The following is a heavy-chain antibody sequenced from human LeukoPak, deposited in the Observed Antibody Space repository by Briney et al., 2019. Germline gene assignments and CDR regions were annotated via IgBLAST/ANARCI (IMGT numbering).Heavy chain of an antibody. CDR3: AREYPLWYYDYVWGSHPFDP. V-gene: IGHV3-30-3*01. Sequence: GGSLRLSCAASGFTFGSYAMHWVRQAPGKGLEWVAVISYDGSNKYYADSVKGRFTISRDNSKNTLYLQMNSLRAEDTAVYYCAREYPLWYYDYVWGSHPFDPWGQGTLVTVSS. CDR2: ISYDGSNK. CDR1: GFTFGSYA. J-gene: IGHJ5*02. D-gene: IGHD3-16*01.